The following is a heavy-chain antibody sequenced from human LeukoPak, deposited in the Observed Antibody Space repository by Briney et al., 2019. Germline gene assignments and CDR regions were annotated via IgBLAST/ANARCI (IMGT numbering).Heavy chain of an antibody. Sequence: PSETLSLTCTVSGGSVSGGNYYCRWIRQSPGKGLEWIGYIHYSGSTVYNPSIKSRVTMSIDTSKNQFSLNLSSVTAADTAVYYCARTGSTGGYWGQGTLVTVSS. CDR3: ARTGSTGGY. V-gene: IGHV4-61*01. CDR2: IHYSGST. D-gene: IGHD1-1*01. J-gene: IGHJ4*02. CDR1: GGSVSGGNYY.